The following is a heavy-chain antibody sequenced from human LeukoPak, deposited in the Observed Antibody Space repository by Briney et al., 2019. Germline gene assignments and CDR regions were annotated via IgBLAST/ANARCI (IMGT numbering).Heavy chain of an antibody. J-gene: IGHJ5*02. V-gene: IGHV3-48*01. CDR1: GFTFSSYS. Sequence: GGSLRLSCAASGFTFSSYSMNWVRQAPGKGLEWVSYISSSSSTIYYADSVKGRFTISRDNAKNSLYLQMNSLRAEDTAVYYCARDRRGAPQGLLTNWFDPWGQGTLVTVSS. CDR3: ARDRRGAPQGLLTNWFDP. D-gene: IGHD1-26*01. CDR2: ISSSSSTI.